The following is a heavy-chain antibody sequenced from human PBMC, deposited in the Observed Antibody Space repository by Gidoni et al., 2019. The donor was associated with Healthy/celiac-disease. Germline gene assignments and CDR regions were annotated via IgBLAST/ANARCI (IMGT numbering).Heavy chain of an antibody. CDR3: ARGTIFGGYDY. CDR2: ISSSGSTI. J-gene: IGHJ4*02. Sequence: EVQLVESGGGLVQPGGSLRLSCAASGFTFSSYEMNWGRQAPGKGLDWVSYISSSGSTIYYADSVKGRFTISRDNAKNSLYLQMNSLRAEDTAVYYCARGTIFGGYDYWGQGTLVTVSS. V-gene: IGHV3-48*03. CDR1: GFTFSSYE. D-gene: IGHD3-3*01.